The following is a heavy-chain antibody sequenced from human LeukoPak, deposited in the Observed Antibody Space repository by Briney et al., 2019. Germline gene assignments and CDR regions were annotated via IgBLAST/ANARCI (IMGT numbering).Heavy chain of an antibody. J-gene: IGHJ5*02. D-gene: IGHD3-3*01. V-gene: IGHV1-8*01. Sequence: GASVKVSCKASGYTFTSYDINWVRQATGQGLEWMGWMNPNSGNTGYAQKFQGRVTMTRNTSISTAYMELSSLRSEDTAVYYCARGRVRRYDFWSGYWDRRNWFGPWGQGTLVTVSS. CDR1: GYTFTSYD. CDR3: ARGRVRRYDFWSGYWDRRNWFGP. CDR2: MNPNSGNT.